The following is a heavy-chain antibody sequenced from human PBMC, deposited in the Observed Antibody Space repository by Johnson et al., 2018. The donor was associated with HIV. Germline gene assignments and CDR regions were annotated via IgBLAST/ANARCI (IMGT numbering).Heavy chain of an antibody. J-gene: IGHJ3*02. D-gene: IGHD6-13*01. V-gene: IGHV3-13*01. CDR3: ARGVPIAAAGHDAFDI. Sequence: EKLVESGGDLVQPGGSLRLSCAASGFTFSSYDMHWVRQATGKGLEWVSAIGTAGDTYYPGSVKGRFTISRENAKNSLYLQMNSLRAGDTAVYYCARGVPIAAAGHDAFDIWGQGTMVTVSS. CDR2: IGTAGDT. CDR1: GFTFSSYD.